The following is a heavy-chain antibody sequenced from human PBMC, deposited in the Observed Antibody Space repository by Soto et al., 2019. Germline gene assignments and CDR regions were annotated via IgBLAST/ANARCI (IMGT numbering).Heavy chain of an antibody. Sequence: ASVKVSCKASGYTFTSYAMHWVRQAPGQRLEWMGWINAGNGNTKYSQKFQGRVTITRDTSASTAYMELSSLRSEDTAVYYCARDSLVYGDYDLGYFDYWGQGTLVTLSS. V-gene: IGHV1-3*01. J-gene: IGHJ4*02. CDR2: INAGNGNT. CDR3: ARDSLVYGDYDLGYFDY. CDR1: GYTFTSYA. D-gene: IGHD4-17*01.